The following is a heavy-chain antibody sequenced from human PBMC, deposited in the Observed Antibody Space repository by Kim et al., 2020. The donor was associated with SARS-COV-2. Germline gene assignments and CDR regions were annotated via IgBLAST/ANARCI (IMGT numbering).Heavy chain of an antibody. J-gene: IGHJ6*02. CDR2: INSDESST. CDR1: GFTFSTYW. D-gene: IGHD6-25*01. V-gene: IGHV3-74*01. Sequence: GGSLRLSCAASGFTFSTYWMHWVRQAPGKGLVWVSRINSDESSTNYADSVKGRFTISRDNAKNTLYLKMNSLRAEDTAIYYCARGVAARPGTMDVWGPGTTVTVSS. CDR3: ARGVAARPGTMDV.